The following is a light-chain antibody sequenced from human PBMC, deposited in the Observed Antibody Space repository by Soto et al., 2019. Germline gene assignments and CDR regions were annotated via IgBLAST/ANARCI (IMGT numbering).Light chain of an antibody. V-gene: IGLV1-47*01. Sequence: QSVLTQPPSVSGTPGQTVTISCSGSSSNIGSSSVYWYQQLPGTAPKVLIYRTNQRPSGVPDRFSGSKSGTSASLAISGLRSEDEADYSCASWDGSLTGWVFGGGTKLTV. CDR3: ASWDGSLTGWV. J-gene: IGLJ3*02. CDR1: SSNIGSSS. CDR2: RTN.